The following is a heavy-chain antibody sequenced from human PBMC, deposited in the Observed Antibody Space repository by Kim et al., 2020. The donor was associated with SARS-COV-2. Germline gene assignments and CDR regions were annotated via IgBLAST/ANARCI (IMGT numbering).Heavy chain of an antibody. Sequence: GGSLRLSCAASGFTFSSYWMSWVRQAPGKGLEWVANIKQDGSEKYYVDSVKGRFTISRDNAKNSLYLQMNSLRAEDTAVYYCASETLGPDGAFDIWGQGTMVTVSS. CDR1: GFTFSSYW. CDR2: IKQDGSEK. CDR3: ASETLGPDGAFDI. J-gene: IGHJ3*02. V-gene: IGHV3-7*03.